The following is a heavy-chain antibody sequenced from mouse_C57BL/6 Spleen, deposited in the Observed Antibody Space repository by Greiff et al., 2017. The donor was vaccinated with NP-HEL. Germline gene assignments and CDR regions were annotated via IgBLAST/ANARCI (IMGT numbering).Heavy chain of an antibody. CDR1: GYTFTSYG. CDR2: IYPRSGNT. Sequence: VQLQQSGAELARPGASVKLSCKASGYTFTSYGISWVKQRTGQGLEWIGEIYPRSGNTYYNEKFKGKATLTADKSSSTAYMELRSLTSEDSAVYICGLYGNSYAMDYWGQGTSVTVSS. J-gene: IGHJ4*01. V-gene: IGHV1-81*01. CDR3: GLYGNSYAMDY. D-gene: IGHD2-1*01.